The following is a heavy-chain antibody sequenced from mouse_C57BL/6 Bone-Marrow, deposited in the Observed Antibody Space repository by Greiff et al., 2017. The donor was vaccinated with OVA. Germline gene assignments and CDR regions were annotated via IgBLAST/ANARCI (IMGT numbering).Heavy chain of an antibody. V-gene: IGHV5-12*01. D-gene: IGHD1-1*01. CDR3: ARRETTVVAHYYAMDY. J-gene: IGHJ4*01. CDR1: GFTFSDYY. CDR2: ISNGGGST. Sequence: EVMLVESGGGLVQPGGSLKLSCAASGFTFSDYYMYWVRQTPEKRLEWVAYISNGGGSTYYPDTVKGRFTITRDNAKNPLYLQMSRLKSEDTAMYYCARRETTVVAHYYAMDYWGQGTSVTVSS.